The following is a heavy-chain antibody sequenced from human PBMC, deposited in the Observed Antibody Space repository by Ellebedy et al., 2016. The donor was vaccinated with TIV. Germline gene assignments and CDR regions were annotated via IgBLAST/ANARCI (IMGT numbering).Heavy chain of an antibody. Sequence: ASVKVSCKASGYTFTSYGISWLRQAPGQGLEWMGWISAYTGNTDYAQKFQGRVTVTTDTSTSTAYMELRRLGSDDTAVYYCARDMVQGMVARYLWFDYWGQGTLVTVSS. CDR2: ISAYTGNT. CDR3: ARDMVQGMVARYLWFDY. D-gene: IGHD5-12*01. V-gene: IGHV1-18*01. J-gene: IGHJ4*02. CDR1: GYTFTSYG.